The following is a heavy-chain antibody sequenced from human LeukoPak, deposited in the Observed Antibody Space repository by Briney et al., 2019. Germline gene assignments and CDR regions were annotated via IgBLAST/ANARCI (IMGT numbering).Heavy chain of an antibody. D-gene: IGHD3-22*01. CDR3: ARGRNYYDSSGYSDY. CDR2: INHSGST. Sequence: SETLSLTCAVYGGSFSGYYWSWIRQPPGKGLEWIGEINHSGSTNYNPSLKGRVTISVDTSKNQFSLKLSSVTAADTAVYYCARGRNYYDSSGYSDYWGQGTLVTVSS. CDR1: GGSFSGYY. V-gene: IGHV4-34*01. J-gene: IGHJ4*02.